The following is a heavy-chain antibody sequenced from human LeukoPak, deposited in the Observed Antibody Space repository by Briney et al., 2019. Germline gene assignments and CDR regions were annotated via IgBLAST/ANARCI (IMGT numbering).Heavy chain of an antibody. CDR3: ASEIRYFDGNDY. D-gene: IGHD3-9*01. V-gene: IGHV3-48*01. CDR2: ITGSSSTI. CDR1: GFSFSHYN. J-gene: IGHJ4*02. Sequence: GGSLRLSCAASGFSFSHYNMNWVRQAPGKGLEWVSYITGSSSTIYYADSVKGRFTISRDNAKNSLYLQMNSLKAEDTAVYYRASEIRYFDGNDYWGQGTLVTVSS.